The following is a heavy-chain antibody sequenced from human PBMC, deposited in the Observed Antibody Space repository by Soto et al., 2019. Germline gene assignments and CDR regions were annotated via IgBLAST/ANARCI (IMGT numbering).Heavy chain of an antibody. Sequence: SVKVSCKASGGTFSSYTISWVRQAPGQGLEWMGRIIPILGIANYAQKFQGRVTITADKSTSTAYMELSSLRPEDTAVYYCVREVALWELNNYYYYYMDVWGKRTTVTVSS. D-gene: IGHD3-16*01. V-gene: IGHV1-69*04. CDR2: IIPILGIA. CDR1: GGTFSSYT. J-gene: IGHJ6*03. CDR3: VREVALWELNNYYYYYMDV.